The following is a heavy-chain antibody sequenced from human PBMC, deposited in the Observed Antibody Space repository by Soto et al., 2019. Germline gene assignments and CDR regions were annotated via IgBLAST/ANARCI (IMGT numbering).Heavy chain of an antibody. CDR2: ISAYNGNT. CDR3: ARVYTLGMAPTQGFAY. CDR1: GYTFTSYG. D-gene: IGHD3-16*01. J-gene: IGHJ4*02. V-gene: IGHV1-18*04. Sequence: QVQLVQSGAEVKKPGASVKVSCKASGYTFTSYGISWVRQAPGQGLEWMGWISAYNGNTNYAQKLQGRVTMTTDTPRTKAYMGLRSLRSDDTAVYYCARVYTLGMAPTQGFAYWGQGTLVT.